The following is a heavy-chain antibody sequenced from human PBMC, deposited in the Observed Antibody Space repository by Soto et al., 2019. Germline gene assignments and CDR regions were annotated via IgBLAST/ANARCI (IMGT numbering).Heavy chain of an antibody. CDR3: ARDPPSYSSSPGWFDP. J-gene: IGHJ5*02. CDR1: GFTISSYS. D-gene: IGHD6-6*01. CDR2: ISSSSSYI. V-gene: IGHV3-21*01. Sequence: AGGSLRLSCAASGFTISSYSMNWVRQAPGKGLEWVSSISSSSSYIYYADSVKGRFTISRDNAKNSLYLQMNSLRAEDTAVYYCARDPPSYSSSPGWFDPWGQGTLVTVSS.